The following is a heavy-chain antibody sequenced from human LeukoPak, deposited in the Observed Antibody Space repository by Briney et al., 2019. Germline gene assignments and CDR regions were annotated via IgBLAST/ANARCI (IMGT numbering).Heavy chain of an antibody. V-gene: IGHV4-31*02. CDR3: ARISQSSGGFYY. CDR2: ISYRGST. CDR1: GGSISNSGGFY. J-gene: IGHJ4*02. Sequence: SQTLSLTCTVSGGSISNSGGFYWSWIRQHPGDGLEWIGFISYRGSTYYNPSLKSRVSMSVDTSRSQFSLRLTSVADEDTAVYYCARISQSSGGFYYWGQGTLVTVSS. D-gene: IGHD2-15*01.